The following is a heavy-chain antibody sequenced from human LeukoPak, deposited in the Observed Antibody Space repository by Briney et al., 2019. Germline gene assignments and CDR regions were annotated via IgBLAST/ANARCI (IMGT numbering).Heavy chain of an antibody. CDR1: GFTFSSYA. J-gene: IGHJ4*02. Sequence: GGSLRLSCVASGFTFSSYAMSWVRQAPGKGLEWVSAISDSGGNTYYADSVKGRFTISRDNSKNTVYLQMNSLRAEDTAVYYCANSRTRPPKYYFDYWGQGTLVTVSS. V-gene: IGHV3-23*01. CDR3: ANSRTRPPKYYFDY. D-gene: IGHD1-1*01. CDR2: ISDSGGNT.